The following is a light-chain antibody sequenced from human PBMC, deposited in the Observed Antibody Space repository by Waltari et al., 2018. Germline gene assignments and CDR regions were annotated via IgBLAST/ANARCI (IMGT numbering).Light chain of an antibody. CDR2: HNT. CDR3: QAWDSSTVV. Sequence: SYELTQPPSVSVSPGQTASIPCPGDYLGDTYVCWYQQNPGQSPFLVIYHNTKRPPGIPERFSGSNSGNTATLTISGTQAMDEADYYCQAWDSSTVVFGGGTKLTVL. J-gene: IGLJ2*01. V-gene: IGLV3-1*01. CDR1: YLGDTY.